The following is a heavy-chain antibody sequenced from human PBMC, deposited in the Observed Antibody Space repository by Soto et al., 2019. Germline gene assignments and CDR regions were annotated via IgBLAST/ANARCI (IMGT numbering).Heavy chain of an antibody. CDR3: ARHTHFLRYYECSIDY. CDR1: GGSISSSSYY. CDR2: IYYSGST. Sequence: QLQLQEAGPGLVKPSETLSLTCTVSGGSISSSSYYWGWIRQPPGKGLEWIGSIYYSGSTYYKPSLKSRVTISVDTSKNQFSLKLSSVTAADTAVKYWARHTHFLRYYECSIDYSCQGTLVTDYS. J-gene: IGHJ4*02. V-gene: IGHV4-39*01. D-gene: IGHD3-9*01.